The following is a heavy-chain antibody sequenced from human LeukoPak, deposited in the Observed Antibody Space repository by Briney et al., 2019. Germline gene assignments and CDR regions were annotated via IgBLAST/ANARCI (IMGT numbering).Heavy chain of an antibody. CDR2: ISGSGGST. CDR1: GFTFSSYA. CDR3: AKNSGYSYGTVYYFDY. Sequence: GGSLRLSCAASGFTFSSYAMSWVRQAPGKGLEWVSAISGSGGSTYYADSVKGRFTISRDISKNTLYLQMNSLRAEDTAVYYCAKNSGYSYGTVYYFDYWGQGTLVTVSS. V-gene: IGHV3-23*01. D-gene: IGHD5-18*01. J-gene: IGHJ4*02.